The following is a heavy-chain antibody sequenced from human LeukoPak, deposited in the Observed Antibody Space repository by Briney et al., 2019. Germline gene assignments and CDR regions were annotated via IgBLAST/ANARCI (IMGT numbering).Heavy chain of an antibody. CDR2: MNPNSGNT. D-gene: IGHD6-19*01. CDR1: GYTFSNYD. CDR3: ARGFLGVYSSGWFDAFDI. Sequence: ASVKVSCKAPGYTFSNYDINWVRQATGQGLEWMGWMNPNSGNTGYAQKFQGRVTMTRNTSISTAYMELSSLRSEDTAVYYCARGFLGVYSSGWFDAFDIWGQGTMVTVSS. J-gene: IGHJ3*02. V-gene: IGHV1-8*02.